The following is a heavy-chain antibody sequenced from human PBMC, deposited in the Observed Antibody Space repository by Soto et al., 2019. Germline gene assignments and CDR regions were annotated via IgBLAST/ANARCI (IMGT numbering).Heavy chain of an antibody. CDR3: AKDYGPKAPHPYSNTHTDF. J-gene: IGHJ4*02. CDR2: ISHDGAFK. D-gene: IGHD6-13*01. CDR1: GFSFSSYG. Sequence: QRHLVESGGGVVQPGRSLRLSCAASGFSFSSYGMHWIRQAPGKGLEWVAVISHDGAFKDYADSVKGRFTISRDNSENTLFLEMDKLGPSDTGVYYCAKDYGPKAPHPYSNTHTDFWGQGTRVTVSS. V-gene: IGHV3-30*18.